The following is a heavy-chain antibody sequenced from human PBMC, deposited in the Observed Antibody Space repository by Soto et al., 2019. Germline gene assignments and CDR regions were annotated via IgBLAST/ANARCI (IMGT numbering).Heavy chain of an antibody. CDR2: ISSDGTTR. V-gene: IGHV3-30-3*01. CDR3: ATDPTPFAGPSRVYYGLDV. Sequence: QVRLEESGGGVVQPGRSLRLSCAASGFIFPNFAFHWLRQAPGKGLEWVAGISSDGTTRYYADSVKGRFSISRDNFKDTLFLQTNTLRPEDTAVYYCATDPTPFAGPSRVYYGLDVWGQGTTVTVSS. J-gene: IGHJ6*02. CDR1: GFIFPNFA.